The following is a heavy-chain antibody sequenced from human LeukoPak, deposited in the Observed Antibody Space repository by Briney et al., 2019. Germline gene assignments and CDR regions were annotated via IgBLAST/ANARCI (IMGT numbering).Heavy chain of an antibody. J-gene: IGHJ4*02. CDR1: GFTFDDYA. V-gene: IGHV3-43*02. CDR3: AKDTSLTGYYRGILFY. CDR2: ISGDGSST. Sequence: PGGSLRLSCAASGFTFDDYAMRWVRHAPGKGLEWVSLISGDGSSTYYADSVKGRFTISRDNSKNSLYLQMNSLRTEDTALYYCAKDTSLTGYYRGILFYWGQGTLVTVSS. D-gene: IGHD3-9*01.